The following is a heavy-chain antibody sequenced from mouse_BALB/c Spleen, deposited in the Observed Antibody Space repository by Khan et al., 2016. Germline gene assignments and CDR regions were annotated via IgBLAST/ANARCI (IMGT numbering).Heavy chain of an antibody. V-gene: IGHV9-2-1*01. J-gene: IGHJ3*01. CDR3: ALYGYVGFAY. CDR1: AYTFTDYS. D-gene: IGHD1-2*01. Sequence: QIQLVQSGPELKKPGETVKISCKASAYTFTDYSMHWVKLAPGKGLKWMGWINTETGEPTYADDFKGRFAFSLETSASTAYLQINNLKNEDTATYCCALYGYVGFAYWGQGTLVTVSA. CDR2: INTETGEP.